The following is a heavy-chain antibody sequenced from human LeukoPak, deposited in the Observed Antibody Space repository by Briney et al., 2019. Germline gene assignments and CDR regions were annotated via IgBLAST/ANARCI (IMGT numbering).Heavy chain of an antibody. V-gene: IGHV1-46*01. D-gene: IGHD3-9*01. Sequence: ASVKVSCKSSGYTFTSYYMHWVRQAPGQGLEWMGIINPSGGSTSYAQKFQGRVTMTRDTPTSTVYMELSSLRSEDTAVYYCARSPDILTVIDYWGQGTLVTVSS. CDR1: GYTFTSYY. J-gene: IGHJ4*02. CDR3: ARSPDILTVIDY. CDR2: INPSGGST.